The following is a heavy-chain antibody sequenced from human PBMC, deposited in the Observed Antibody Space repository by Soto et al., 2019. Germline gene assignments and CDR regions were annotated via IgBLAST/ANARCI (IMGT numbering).Heavy chain of an antibody. V-gene: IGHV3-53*01. CDR1: GFTVSNNY. J-gene: IGHJ4*02. CDR3: ANRPNWNYDLVY. Sequence: PGGSLRLSCAASGFTVSNNYMCWVRQAPGKGLEWVSVIYSGGSTYYADSVKGRVTISRDYSKNTLYLQINSLRAEDTAVYYCANRPNWNYDLVYWGQGTLVTVSS. CDR2: IYSGGST. D-gene: IGHD1-7*01.